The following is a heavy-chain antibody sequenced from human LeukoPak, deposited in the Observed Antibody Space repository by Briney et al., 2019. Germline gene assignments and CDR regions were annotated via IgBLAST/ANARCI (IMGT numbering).Heavy chain of an antibody. Sequence: PGGSLRLSCAASGFPFASYAMSWVRQTPGKGLEWVSLIIGSVASTYYADSVKGRFTISRDNSKNTLYLQMNSLRAEDMAVFFCVRESRSGTSYWGQGTLVTVSS. CDR1: GFPFASYA. CDR2: IIGSVAST. V-gene: IGHV3-23*01. J-gene: IGHJ4*02. CDR3: VRESRSGTSY. D-gene: IGHD3-10*01.